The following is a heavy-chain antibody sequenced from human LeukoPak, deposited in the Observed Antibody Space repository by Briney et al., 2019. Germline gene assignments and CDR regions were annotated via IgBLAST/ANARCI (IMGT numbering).Heavy chain of an antibody. J-gene: IGHJ5*02. CDR2: IYYSGST. CDR3: ARGPGDWFDP. CDR1: GGSISSYY. V-gene: IGHV4-59*01. Sequence: SETLSLTCTVSGGSISSYYGSWIRQPPGKGLEGIGYIYYSGSTNYNPSLKSRVTISVDTSKNQFSLKLSAVTAADTAVYYCARGPGDWFDPWGQGTLVTVSS.